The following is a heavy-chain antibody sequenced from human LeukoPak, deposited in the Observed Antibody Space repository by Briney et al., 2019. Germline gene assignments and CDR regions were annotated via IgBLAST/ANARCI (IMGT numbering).Heavy chain of an antibody. CDR2: INPNSGGT. V-gene: IGHV1-2*02. J-gene: IGHJ6*03. Sequence: ASVKVSCKASGYTFTGYYMHWVRQAPGQGLEWMGWINPNSGGTNYAQKLQGRVTMTRATSISTAYMELSRLRSDDTAVYYCARVPSKYCSSTSCYMSMDVWGKGTTVTVSS. CDR3: ARVPSKYCSSTSCYMSMDV. CDR1: GYTFTGYY. D-gene: IGHD2-2*02.